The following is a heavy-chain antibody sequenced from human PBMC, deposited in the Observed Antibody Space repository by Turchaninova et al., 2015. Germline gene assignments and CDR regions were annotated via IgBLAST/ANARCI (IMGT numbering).Heavy chain of an antibody. CDR3: AREVPSSSWSYFDY. CDR1: GYTFTAYY. V-gene: IGHV1-2*06. J-gene: IGHJ4*02. Sequence: QVQLVQSGAEVENPGASVTGSCKASGYTFTAYYSHWVRQAPAQGLEWMGRINGHICGTNYPQKFQGTVTMTRDTSISTAYMELRRLRSDDTAVYYCAREVPSSSWSYFDYWGQGTLVTVSS. D-gene: IGHD6-13*01. CDR2: INGHICGT.